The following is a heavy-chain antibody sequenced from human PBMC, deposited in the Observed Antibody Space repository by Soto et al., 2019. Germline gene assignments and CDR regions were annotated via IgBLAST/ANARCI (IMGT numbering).Heavy chain of an antibody. CDR3: AEDLFQQALDY. CDR2: IWYDGSNK. V-gene: IGHV3-33*06. CDR1: GFRFSSYG. Sequence: PGGSLRLSCAASGFRFSSYGMHWVRQAPGKGLEWVAVIWYDGSNKYYADSVKGRFTISRDNSKNTLSLQMNSLRVEDTAVYYCAEDLFQQALDYWGQGTLVTVSS. D-gene: IGHD6-13*01. J-gene: IGHJ4*02.